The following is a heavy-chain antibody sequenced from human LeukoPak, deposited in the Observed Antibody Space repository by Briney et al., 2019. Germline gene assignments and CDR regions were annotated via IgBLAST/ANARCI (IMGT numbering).Heavy chain of an antibody. CDR1: GYTFTVYF. J-gene: IGHJ4*02. D-gene: IGHD3-22*01. Sequence: SVKVSCKASGYTFTVYFMHWVRQAPAQGLEWMGWINPNSGGTHHARKFQGRVTLTRHTPISTAYMGLSRLRSDDTAVYYCVRELNYDSSGYYFDYWGQGALVTASP. CDR2: INPNSGGT. CDR3: VRELNYDSSGYYFDY. V-gene: IGHV1-2*02.